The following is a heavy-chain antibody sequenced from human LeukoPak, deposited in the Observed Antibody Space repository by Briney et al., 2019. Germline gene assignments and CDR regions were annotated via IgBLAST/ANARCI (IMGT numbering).Heavy chain of an antibody. CDR1: GGSFSGYY. V-gene: IGHV4-34*01. CDR3: ARIVGSTSLPGWFDP. D-gene: IGHD2-2*01. Sequence: ETPCLTCAVYGGSFSGYYWSWIRPPPGKGLEWIGEINHSGSTNYNPSLKSRVTISVDTSKNQFSLKLSSVTAADTAVYYCARIVGSTSLPGWFDPWGQGTLVTVSS. CDR2: INHSGST. J-gene: IGHJ5*02.